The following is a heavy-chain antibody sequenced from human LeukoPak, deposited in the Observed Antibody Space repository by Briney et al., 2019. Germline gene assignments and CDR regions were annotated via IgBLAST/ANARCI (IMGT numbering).Heavy chain of an antibody. V-gene: IGHV4-59*08. J-gene: IGHJ3*02. Sequence: SETLSLTCTVSGGSISSYYWSWIRQPPGKGLEWIGYIYYSGSTNYNPSLKSRVTISVDTSKNQFSLKLSSVTAADTAVYYCARSGGSGSYYPSVSAFDIWGQGTMVNVSS. CDR2: IYYSGST. CDR1: GGSISSYY. D-gene: IGHD3-10*01. CDR3: ARSGGSGSYYPSVSAFDI.